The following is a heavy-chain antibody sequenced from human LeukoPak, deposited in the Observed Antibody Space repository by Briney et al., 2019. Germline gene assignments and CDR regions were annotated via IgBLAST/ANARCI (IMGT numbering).Heavy chain of an antibody. D-gene: IGHD6-6*01. CDR2: ISGSGSGT. V-gene: IGHV3-23*01. Sequence: PSETLSLTCTVSGGSISSYYWSWVRQAPGKGLEWVSGISGSGSGTYYADSVKGRFTISRDNSKNTLYLQMNSLRAEDTAVYYCAKGTTIAATIGFDYWGQGTLVTVSS. CDR1: GGSISSYY. CDR3: AKGTTIAATIGFDY. J-gene: IGHJ4*02.